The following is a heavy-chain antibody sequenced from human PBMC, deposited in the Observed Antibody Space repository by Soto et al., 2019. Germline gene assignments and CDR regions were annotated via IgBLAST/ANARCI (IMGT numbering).Heavy chain of an antibody. CDR1: GFSLSNARMD. D-gene: IGHD4-17*01. V-gene: IGHV2-26*01. J-gene: IGHJ5*02. Sequence: QVTLKESGPVLVKPTETLTLTCTVSGFSLSNARMDVSWIRQPPGKALEGLAHIFSNDEKSYRTSLKSRLTISTDTSKSQVVLTMTNMDPVDTATYYCARTLEAYGDYAAVDWFDPWGQGTLVPVSS. CDR3: ARTLEAYGDYAAVDWFDP. CDR2: IFSNDEK.